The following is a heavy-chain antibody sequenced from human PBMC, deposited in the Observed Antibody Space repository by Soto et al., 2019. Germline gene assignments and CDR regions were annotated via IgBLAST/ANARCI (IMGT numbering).Heavy chain of an antibody. J-gene: IGHJ4*02. Sequence: GESLKISCQGSGYSFTSYWISWVRQMPGKGLEWMGRVDPSDSYTNYSPSFQGHVTISADKSISTAYLQWSSLKASDTAMYYCASHVYINGTTTTDDYWGQGTLLTVSS. V-gene: IGHV5-10-1*01. D-gene: IGHD1-20*01. CDR3: ASHVYINGTTTTDDY. CDR2: VDPSDSYT. CDR1: GYSFTSYW.